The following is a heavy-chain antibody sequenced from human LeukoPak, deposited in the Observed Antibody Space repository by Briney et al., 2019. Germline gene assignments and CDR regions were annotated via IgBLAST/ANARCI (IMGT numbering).Heavy chain of an antibody. CDR3: ARHLSGITGYTYGRGIDY. D-gene: IGHD5-18*01. V-gene: IGHV3-7*01. CDR2: IKKDGSEK. Sequence: HPGGSLRLSCAASGFTFSSYWMSWVRQAPGKGLEWVANIKKDGSEKYYVDPVKGRFTISRDNAKTSLYLQMNSLRAEDTAVYYCARHLSGITGYTYGRGIDYWGQGTLVTVSP. CDR1: GFTFSSYW. J-gene: IGHJ4*02.